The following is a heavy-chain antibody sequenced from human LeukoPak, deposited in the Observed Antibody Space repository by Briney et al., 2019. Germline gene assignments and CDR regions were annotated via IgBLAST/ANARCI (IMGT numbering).Heavy chain of an antibody. CDR2: ISPNNGNT. V-gene: IGHV1-18*01. CDR3: TRVRNSNNWWGPFDI. Sequence: ASVKVSCKAFGYTFGTSSITWVRQAPGQRLEWMGWISPNNGNTHYAQGVQGRVTMTTDTSRSTAYMELRSLRSDDTTVYYCTRVRNSNNWWGPFDIWGQGTMVTVSS. CDR1: GYTFGTSS. J-gene: IGHJ3*02. D-gene: IGHD1-1*01.